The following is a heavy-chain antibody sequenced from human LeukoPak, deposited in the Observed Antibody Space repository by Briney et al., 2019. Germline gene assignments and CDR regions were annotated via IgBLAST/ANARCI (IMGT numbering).Heavy chain of an antibody. CDR3: ASADKLLWFGELLE. J-gene: IGHJ4*02. CDR1: GFTFSGYA. D-gene: IGHD3-10*01. Sequence: GGSLRLSCAASGFTFSGYAMSWIRQAPGKGLEWVSYISSSGSTIYYADSVKGRFTISRDNAKNSLYLQMNSLRAEDTAVYYCASADKLLWFGELLEWGQGTLVTVSS. CDR2: ISSSGSTI. V-gene: IGHV3-11*01.